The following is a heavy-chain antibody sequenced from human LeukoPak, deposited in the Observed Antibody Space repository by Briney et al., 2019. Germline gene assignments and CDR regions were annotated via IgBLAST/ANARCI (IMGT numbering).Heavy chain of an antibody. CDR1: GGSISSGGYS. V-gene: IGHV4-61*08. D-gene: IGHD4-23*01. Sequence: SQTLYLTCTVSGGSISSGGYSWSWIRQPPGKGLEWIGYIYYSGSTNYNPSVKSRVTMSVDTSKKQFSLNLSSLTAADTAVYYCARGGTAVVTPYAFDIWGQGTMVTVSS. CDR3: ARGGTAVVTPYAFDI. J-gene: IGHJ3*02. CDR2: IYYSGST.